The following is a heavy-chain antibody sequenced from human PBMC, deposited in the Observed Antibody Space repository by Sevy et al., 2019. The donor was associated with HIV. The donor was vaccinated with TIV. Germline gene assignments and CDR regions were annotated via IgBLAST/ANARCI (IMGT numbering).Heavy chain of an antibody. D-gene: IGHD1-26*01. CDR3: VRAKEVGARILDA. CDR1: GFNFRNFW. CDR2: IKQDGSEA. V-gene: IGHV3-7*03. J-gene: IGHJ5*02. Sequence: GGSLRLSCVASGFNFRNFWMSWVRQAPGKGLECVADIKQDGSEAYYVDTVKGRFTISRDNDKNSLYLQMNSLRDEDTAMYFCVRAKEVGARILDAWGQGTPVTVSS.